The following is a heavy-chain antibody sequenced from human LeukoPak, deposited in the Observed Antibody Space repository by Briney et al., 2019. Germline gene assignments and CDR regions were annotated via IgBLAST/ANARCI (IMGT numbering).Heavy chain of an antibody. CDR3: AKSLGWLVIHDAFDI. D-gene: IGHD6-19*01. Sequence: GGSLRLSCTASGFTFGDYAMTWVRQAPGKGLEWVSAISGSGGSTYYADSVKGRFTISRDNSKNTLYLQMNSLRAEDTAVYYCAKSLGWLVIHDAFDIWGQGTMVTVSS. CDR2: ISGSGGST. V-gene: IGHV3-23*01. J-gene: IGHJ3*02. CDR1: GFTFGDYA.